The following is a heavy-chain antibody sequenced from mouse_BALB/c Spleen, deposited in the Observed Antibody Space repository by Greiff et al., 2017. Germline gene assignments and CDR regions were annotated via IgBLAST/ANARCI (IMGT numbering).Heavy chain of an antibody. Sequence: VQLQQPGAELVRPGASVKVSCKASGYTFTTYWMNWVKQRPEQGLEWIGRIDPYDSETHYNQKFKVKAILTVDKSSSTAYMQLSSLTSEDSAVYYCARAHTTTAPNYAMDYWGQGTSVTVSS. J-gene: IGHJ4*01. CDR3: ARAHTTTAPNYAMDY. V-gene: IGHV1-74*01. CDR2: IDPYDSET. D-gene: IGHD1-2*01. CDR1: GYTFTTYW.